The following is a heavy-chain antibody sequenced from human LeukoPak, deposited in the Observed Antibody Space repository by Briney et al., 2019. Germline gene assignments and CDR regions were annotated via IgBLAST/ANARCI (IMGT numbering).Heavy chain of an antibody. CDR2: IYYSGST. J-gene: IGHJ3*02. Sequence: SQTLSLTCTVSGGSISSGGYYWSWIRQHPGKGLEWIGYIYYSGSTYYNPSLKSRVTISVDTSKNQFSLKLSSVTAADTAVYYCARGGIQLWPRLDAFDIWGQGTMVTVSS. V-gene: IGHV4-31*03. D-gene: IGHD5-18*01. CDR3: ARGGIQLWPRLDAFDI. CDR1: GGSISSGGYY.